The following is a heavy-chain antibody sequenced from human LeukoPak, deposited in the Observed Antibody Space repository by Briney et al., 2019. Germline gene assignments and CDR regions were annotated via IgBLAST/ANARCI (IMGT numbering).Heavy chain of an antibody. D-gene: IGHD4-17*01. CDR1: GFTFSSYA. J-gene: IGHJ4*02. CDR3: ARGKIGYYYGDYDGY. V-gene: IGHV3-23*01. Sequence: PGGSLRLSCAASGFTFSSYAMSWVRQAPGKGLEWVSASSGSGASTYYADSVKGRFTISRDNAKNSLYLQMNSLRDEDTAVYYCARGKIGYYYGDYDGYWGQGTLVTVSS. CDR2: SSGSGAST.